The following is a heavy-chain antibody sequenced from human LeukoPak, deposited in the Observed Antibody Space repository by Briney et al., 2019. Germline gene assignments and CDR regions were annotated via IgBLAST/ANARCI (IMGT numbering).Heavy chain of an antibody. CDR3: AKPRGELLREKNYFDY. Sequence: PGGSLRLSCAASGFTFSSYAMSWVRQAPGKGLEWVSAISGSGGSTYYADSVKGRFTISRDNSKNTLYLQMNSLRAEDTAVYYCAKPRGELLREKNYFDYWGQGTLVTVSS. CDR1: GFTFSSYA. J-gene: IGHJ4*02. V-gene: IGHV3-23*01. CDR2: ISGSGGST. D-gene: IGHD1-26*01.